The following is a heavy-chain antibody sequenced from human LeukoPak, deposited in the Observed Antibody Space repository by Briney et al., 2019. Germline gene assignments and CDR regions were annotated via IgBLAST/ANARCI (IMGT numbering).Heavy chain of an antibody. J-gene: IGHJ4*02. CDR1: GYTFSRYS. Sequence: GGSLRLSCLASGYTFSRYSINWVRQAPGKGLEWVSSISVRSNYIYYADSVRGRFRISRDDARDSLYLQMNSLRAEDTAVYYCVRLRRNSDTSGFYYYYDFWGQGTLVTVSS. D-gene: IGHD3-22*01. V-gene: IGHV3-21*01. CDR3: VRLRRNSDTSGFYYYYDF. CDR2: ISVRSNYI.